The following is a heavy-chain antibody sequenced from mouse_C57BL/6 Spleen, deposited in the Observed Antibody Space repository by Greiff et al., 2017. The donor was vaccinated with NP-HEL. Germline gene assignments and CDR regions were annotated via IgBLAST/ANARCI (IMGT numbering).Heavy chain of an antibody. CDR1: GYTFTSYG. J-gene: IGHJ2*01. CDR3: ARKLDYYGSSYGYYFDD. V-gene: IGHV1-81*01. D-gene: IGHD1-1*01. Sequence: QVQLQQSGAELARPGASVKLSCKASGYTFTSYGISWVQQRTGQGLEWIGAIYPRSGNTYYNEKFKGKATLTADKSSSTAYMELRSLTSEDSAVYFCARKLDYYGSSYGYYFDDWGQGTTLTVSS. CDR2: IYPRSGNT.